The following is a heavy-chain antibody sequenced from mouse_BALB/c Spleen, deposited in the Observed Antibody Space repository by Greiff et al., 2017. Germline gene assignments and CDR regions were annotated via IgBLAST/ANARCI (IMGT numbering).Heavy chain of an antibody. V-gene: IGHV1-69*01. CDR3: AGSYYRYDDAMDY. CDR1: GYTFTDYW. Sequence: QVQLQQPGAELVMPGASVKMSCKASGYTFTDYWMHWVKQRPGQGLEWIGAIDTSDSYTSYNQKFKGKATLTVDESSSTAYMQLSSLTSEDSAVYYCAGSYYRYDDAMDYWGQGTSVTVSS. D-gene: IGHD2-14*01. CDR2: IDTSDSYT. J-gene: IGHJ4*01.